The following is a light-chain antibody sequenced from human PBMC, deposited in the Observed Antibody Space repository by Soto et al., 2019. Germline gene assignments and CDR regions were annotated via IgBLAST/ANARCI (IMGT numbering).Light chain of an antibody. CDR3: QQYYSFPWT. J-gene: IGKJ1*01. CDR1: QGISSY. Sequence: IQMTQSPSSLSASVGDRVTITCRASQGISSYLAWYQQKPGKAPDLLIYAASTLQSGVPSRFSGSGSGTDFTLTISCLQSEDFATYYCQQYYSFPWTFGQGTKVDIK. CDR2: AAS. V-gene: IGKV1D-8*01.